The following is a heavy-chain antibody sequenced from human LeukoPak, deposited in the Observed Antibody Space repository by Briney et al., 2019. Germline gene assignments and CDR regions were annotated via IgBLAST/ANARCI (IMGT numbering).Heavy chain of an antibody. CDR2: INPSGGST. Sequence: ASVKVSCTASGYTFTSYYMHWVRQAPGQGLEWMGIINPSGGSTSYAQKFQGRVTMTRDTSTNTVYMELSSLRSEDTAVYYCARKFGIDAFDIWGQGTMVTVSS. J-gene: IGHJ3*02. CDR3: ARKFGIDAFDI. CDR1: GYTFTSYY. V-gene: IGHV1-46*01. D-gene: IGHD1-14*01.